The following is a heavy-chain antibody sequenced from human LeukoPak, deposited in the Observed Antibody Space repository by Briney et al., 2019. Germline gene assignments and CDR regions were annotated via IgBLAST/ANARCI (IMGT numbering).Heavy chain of an antibody. D-gene: IGHD6-19*01. CDR2: ISGSGGGT. Sequence: PGGSLRLSCAASGFTFSSYSMNWVRQAPGKGLEWVSAISGSGGGTYYAGSVKGRFTISRDNSKNTLYVQMNSLRAEDTAVYYCAEALAMAGTFTFDIWGQGTLVTVSS. V-gene: IGHV3-23*01. CDR1: GFTFSSYS. J-gene: IGHJ3*02. CDR3: AEALAMAGTFTFDI.